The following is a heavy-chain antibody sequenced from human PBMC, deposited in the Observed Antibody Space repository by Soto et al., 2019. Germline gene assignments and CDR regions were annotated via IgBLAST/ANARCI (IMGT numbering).Heavy chain of an antibody. V-gene: IGHV4-4*02. D-gene: IGHD3-16*01. Sequence: QVQLLESGPGLVKPSETLSLICTVSGGSIRSSHWWSWVRQPPGKGLERIGEIYHSGSTNLDPSLKSRVTLSVDKSKNQFSLKLTSVTAADTAVYYCARDKATVGGYNLYDPWGQGILVTGSS. CDR1: GGSIRSSHW. CDR3: ARDKATVGGYNLYDP. CDR2: IYHSGST. J-gene: IGHJ5*02.